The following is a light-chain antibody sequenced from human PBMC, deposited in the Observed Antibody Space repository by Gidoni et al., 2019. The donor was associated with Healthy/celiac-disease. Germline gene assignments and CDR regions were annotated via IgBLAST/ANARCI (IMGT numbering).Light chain of an antibody. CDR1: QDISNY. V-gene: IGKV1-33*01. CDR2: DAP. Sequence: DIQMTQSPSSLSASVGDRVTITCQASQDISNYLNWYQQKPGKAPKLLIYDAPNLETGVPSRFSGSGSGTDFTFTFSSLQPEDIATYYCQQYDNLPRSFGQGTKLEIK. J-gene: IGKJ2*04. CDR3: QQYDNLPRS.